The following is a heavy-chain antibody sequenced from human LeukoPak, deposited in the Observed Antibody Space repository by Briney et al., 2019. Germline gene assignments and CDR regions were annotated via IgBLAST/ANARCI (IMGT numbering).Heavy chain of an antibody. CDR1: GFTFDDYA. CDR2: ISWNSGSI. D-gene: IGHD1-26*01. V-gene: IGHV3-9*01. J-gene: IGHJ6*03. CDR3: AKGGATTFYPHYYCYYMDV. Sequence: GGSLRLSCAASGFTFDDYAMHWVRQAPGKGLEWVSGISWNSGSIGYADSVKGRFTISRDNAKNSLYLQMNSLRAEDTALYYCAKGGATTFYPHYYCYYMDVWGKGTTVTVSS.